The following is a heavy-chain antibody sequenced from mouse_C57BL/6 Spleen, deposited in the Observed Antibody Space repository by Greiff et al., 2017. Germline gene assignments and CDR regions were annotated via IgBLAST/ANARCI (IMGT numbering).Heavy chain of an antibody. CDR1: GYTFTSYW. CDR3: ARGMGDYDLAWFAY. CDR2: IDPSDSET. D-gene: IGHD2-4*01. Sequence: QVQLQQPGAELVRPGSSVKLSCKASGYTFTSYWMHWVKQRPIQGLEWIGNIDPSDSETHYNQKFKDKATLTVDKSSSTAYMQLSSLTSEDSAVYYCARGMGDYDLAWFAYWGQGTLVTVSA. J-gene: IGHJ3*01. V-gene: IGHV1-52*01.